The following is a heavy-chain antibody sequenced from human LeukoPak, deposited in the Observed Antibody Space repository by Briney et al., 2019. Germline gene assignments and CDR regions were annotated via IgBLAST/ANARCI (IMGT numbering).Heavy chain of an antibody. Sequence: GGSLRLSCAASGFNLRDIAMTWVRQAPGKGLEWVSFIFDIDSGAYTFYADSVKGRFTISRDNSNNTQYLEMNSLRAEDTAVYYCAKGSPIDYWGQGTLVAVSS. J-gene: IGHJ4*02. CDR2: IFDIDSGAYT. CDR3: AKGSPIDY. V-gene: IGHV3-23*01. CDR1: GFNLRDIA.